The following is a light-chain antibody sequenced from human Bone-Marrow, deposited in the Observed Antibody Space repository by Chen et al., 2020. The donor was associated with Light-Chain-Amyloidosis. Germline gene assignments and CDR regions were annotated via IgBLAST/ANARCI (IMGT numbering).Light chain of an antibody. CDR2: DAS. J-gene: IGKJ3*01. CDR1: QDISNY. CDR3: PQYDRRRQRG. Sequence: DIQMTQSPSSLSASVGDRVTITCQASQDISNYLNWYQQKPGKAPKPLIYDASNLETGVPSRFSGSGYRPEFTFTIRSLRPEDIATYHCPQYDRRRQRGFGPGTKVDSK. V-gene: IGKV1-33*01.